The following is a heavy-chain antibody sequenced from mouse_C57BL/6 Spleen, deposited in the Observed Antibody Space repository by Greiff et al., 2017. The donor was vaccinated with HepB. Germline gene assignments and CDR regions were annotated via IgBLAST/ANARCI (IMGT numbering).Heavy chain of an antibody. CDR2: IRLKSDNYAT. D-gene: IGHD1-1*01. V-gene: IGHV6-3*01. J-gene: IGHJ3*01. CDR3: PGGSSWFAY. CDR1: GFTFSNYW. Sequence: EVKLMESGGGLVQPGGSMKLSCVASGFTFSNYWMNWVRQSPEKGLEWVAQIRLKSDNYATHYAESVKGRFTISRDDSKSSVYLQMNNLRAEDTGIYYCPGGSSWFAYWGQGTLVTVSA.